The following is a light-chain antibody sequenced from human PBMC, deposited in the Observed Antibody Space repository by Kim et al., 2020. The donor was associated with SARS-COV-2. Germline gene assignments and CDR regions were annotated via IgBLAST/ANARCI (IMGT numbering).Light chain of an antibody. Sequence: QSVLTQPPSPSGTPGQRVTISCSGSNSNIGSNPVNWYQQLPGTAPKLLIYTNNQRPSGVPDRFSGSKSGTSASLAISGLQSEDEADYYCAAWDDSLKGYVFGTGTKVTVL. CDR2: TNN. CDR1: NSNIGSNP. J-gene: IGLJ1*01. V-gene: IGLV1-44*01. CDR3: AAWDDSLKGYV.